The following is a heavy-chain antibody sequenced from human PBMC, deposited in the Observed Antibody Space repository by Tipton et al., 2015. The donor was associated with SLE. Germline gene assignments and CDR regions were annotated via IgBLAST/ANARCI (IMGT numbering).Heavy chain of an antibody. CDR1: GGSISSGDYY. CDR3: AREAMGYLGAFDI. Sequence: TLSLTCTVSGGSISSGDYYWSWIRQPPGKGLEWIGYIYYSGSTYYNPSLKSRVTISVDTSKNQFSLKLSSVTAADTAVYYCAREAMGYLGAFDIWGQGTMVTVSS. V-gene: IGHV4-30-4*01. CDR2: IYYSGST. J-gene: IGHJ3*02. D-gene: IGHD5-12*01.